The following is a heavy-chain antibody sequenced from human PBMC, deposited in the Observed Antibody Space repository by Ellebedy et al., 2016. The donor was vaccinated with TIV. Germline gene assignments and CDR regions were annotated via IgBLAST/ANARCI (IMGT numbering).Heavy chain of an antibody. D-gene: IGHD2/OR15-2a*01. V-gene: IGHV3-48*01. Sequence: GESLKISCAASGFTFSYYNMNWVRQAPGKGLEWVSYISSSGTTIYYADSVKGRFTISRDNAKNSLYLQMNSLRAEDTAMYYCARDVGASDYYRNSGDPDFDLWGRGTLVTVSS. J-gene: IGHJ2*01. CDR3: ARDVGASDYYRNSGDPDFDL. CDR1: GFTFSYYN. CDR2: ISSSGTTI.